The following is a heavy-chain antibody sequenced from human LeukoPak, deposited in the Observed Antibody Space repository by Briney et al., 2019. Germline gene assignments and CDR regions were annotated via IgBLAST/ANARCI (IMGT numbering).Heavy chain of an antibody. CDR2: IKVSGST. V-gene: IGHV4-34*01. Sequence: KPSQSLSLTCAVYGGSVSVYCWSWIRQPPGKGRGCIGLIKVSGSTNYNPSLKSRVTISVDTSKNQFSLQLRSVTAADTAVYYCARGPHFWSGFTRYYYGMDVWGQGTTVTVSS. CDR3: ARGPHFWSGFTRYYYGMDV. D-gene: IGHD3-3*01. CDR1: GGSVSVYC. J-gene: IGHJ6*02.